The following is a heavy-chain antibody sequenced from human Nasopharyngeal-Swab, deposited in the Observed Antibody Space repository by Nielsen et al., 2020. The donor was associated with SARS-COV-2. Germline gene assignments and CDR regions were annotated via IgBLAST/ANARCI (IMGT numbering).Heavy chain of an antibody. CDR3: ASPGPYYYYMDV. V-gene: IGHV4-39*07. J-gene: IGHJ6*03. CDR1: DGSISSSTYY. Sequence: SETLSLTCTVSDGSISSSTYYWAWIRQPPGKGLEWIGSIYYSGSTHYNPSLKSRVTISVDKSKNQFSLKLSSVTAADTAVYYCASPGPYYYYMDVWGKGTTVTVSS. CDR2: IYYSGST. D-gene: IGHD7-27*01.